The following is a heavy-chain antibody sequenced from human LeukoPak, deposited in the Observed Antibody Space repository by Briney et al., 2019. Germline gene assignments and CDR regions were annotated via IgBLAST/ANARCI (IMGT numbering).Heavy chain of an antibody. J-gene: IGHJ4*02. CDR1: AFTFENYG. D-gene: IGHD5-12*01. Sequence: PGGSLRLSCAGSAFTFENYGIHWFRQGPGKGLEWVSLISGDGLIKHYKDSVKGRFTISRDNSKNSMYLQMSSLRPEDTALYYCAKDTPFSGRVFGYWGQGTPVTVSS. CDR2: ISGDGLIK. CDR3: AKDTPFSGRVFGY. V-gene: IGHV3-43*02.